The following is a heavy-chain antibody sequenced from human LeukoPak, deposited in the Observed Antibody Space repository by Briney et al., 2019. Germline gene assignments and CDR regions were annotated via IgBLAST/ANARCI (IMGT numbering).Heavy chain of an antibody. V-gene: IGHV1-18*01. Sequence: ASVKVSCKASGYTFTSYGISWVRQAPGQGLEWMGWISAYNGNTNYAQKFQGRVTITRDTSASTAYMELSSLRSEDTAVYYCARDEIPSYYYYYGMDVWGQGTTVTVSS. CDR2: ISAYNGNT. J-gene: IGHJ6*02. CDR3: ARDEIPSYYYYYGMDV. CDR1: GYTFTSYG.